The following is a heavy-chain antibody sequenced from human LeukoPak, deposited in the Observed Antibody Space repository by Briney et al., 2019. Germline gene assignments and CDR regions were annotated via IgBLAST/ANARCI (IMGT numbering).Heavy chain of an antibody. J-gene: IGHJ6*02. D-gene: IGHD2/OR15-2a*01. CDR3: ARTEYRNAWQKAVSGGMDV. CDR1: GYTFTSYG. Sequence: GASVKVSCKASGYTFTSYGISWVRQAPGQGLEWMGWIRVYNGNTNYAQKLQGRVTMTTDTSTSTAYMELRSLRSDDTAVYYCARTEYRNAWQKAVSGGMDVWGQGTTVTVSS. CDR2: IRVYNGNT. V-gene: IGHV1-18*01.